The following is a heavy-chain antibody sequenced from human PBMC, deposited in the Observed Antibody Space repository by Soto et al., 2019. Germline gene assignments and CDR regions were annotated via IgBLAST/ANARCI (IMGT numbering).Heavy chain of an antibody. CDR1: GGSLSSGGYY. CDR3: AYLRGFTGNPGD. CDR2: VYYRGDK. D-gene: IGHD3-16*01. J-gene: IGHJ4*02. Sequence: QVLLQESGPRLVKASETLSLTCTVSGGSLSSGGYYWSWIRQLPGQGLEWIGYVYYRGDKYYNPSLKSRLTISTDTSTNQFSLKLTSVTAADTAVYFCAYLRGFTGNPGDWGQGALVTVSS. V-gene: IGHV4-31*03.